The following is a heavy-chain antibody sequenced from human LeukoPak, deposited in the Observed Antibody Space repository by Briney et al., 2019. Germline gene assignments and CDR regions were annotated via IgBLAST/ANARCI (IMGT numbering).Heavy chain of an antibody. D-gene: IGHD3-9*01. CDR1: GFTFSSYA. CDR3: ARGYDILTGHGHFDY. Sequence: GGSLRLSCAASGFTFSSYAMHWVRQAPGKGLEWVAVISYDGGNKYYADSVKGRFTISRDNSKNTLYLQMNSLRAEDTAVYYCARGYDILTGHGHFDYWGQGTLVTVSS. CDR2: ISYDGGNK. V-gene: IGHV3-30-3*01. J-gene: IGHJ4*02.